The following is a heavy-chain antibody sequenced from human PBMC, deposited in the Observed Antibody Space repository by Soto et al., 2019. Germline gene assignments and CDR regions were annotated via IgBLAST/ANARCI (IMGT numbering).Heavy chain of an antibody. J-gene: IGHJ3*01. CDR3: ARGGTSGWLKGAYGV. D-gene: IGHD6-13*01. Sequence: QVQLVQSGAEVKKPGSSVKVSCKASGGTLNKHAITWVRRAPGQGLEWLGGIIPMFGIPNYPQKFQGRVTMTADDSTNTSHMELHSLTSDDTAVYYCARGGTSGWLKGAYGVWGQGTMVTVSS. CDR2: IIPMFGIP. CDR1: GGTLNKHA. V-gene: IGHV1-69*01.